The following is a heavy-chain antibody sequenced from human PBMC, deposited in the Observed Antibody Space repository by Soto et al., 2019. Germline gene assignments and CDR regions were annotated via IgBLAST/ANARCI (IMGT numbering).Heavy chain of an antibody. CDR1: GGTFSRYA. V-gene: IGHV1-69*06. Sequence: RXSVKGSCKGSGGTFSRYARSWVRQAPGQGLEWMGGIIPIFGTANYAQKFQGRVTITADKSTSTAYMELSSLRSEDTAVYYCARESRGYDFWSGYLDAFDIWGQGTMVTVSS. J-gene: IGHJ3*02. CDR3: ARESRGYDFWSGYLDAFDI. D-gene: IGHD3-3*01. CDR2: IIPIFGTA.